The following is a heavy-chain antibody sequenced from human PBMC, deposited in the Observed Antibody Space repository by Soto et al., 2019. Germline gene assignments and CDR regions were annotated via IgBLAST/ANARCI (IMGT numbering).Heavy chain of an antibody. CDR3: ARNSRGYIYGYYFDS. V-gene: IGHV4-61*01. D-gene: IGHD5-18*01. Sequence: PSETMSLTCTLSGRPAHNGSNYWRWLRQPPGKGQECIGYIYNTGTTNYTPSLKSHVTISVDTSKNQFSLKVKSVGAADTAVYFCARNSRGYIYGYYFDSWGQGTLVTVS. CDR2: IYNTGTT. CDR1: GRPAHNGSNY. J-gene: IGHJ4*02.